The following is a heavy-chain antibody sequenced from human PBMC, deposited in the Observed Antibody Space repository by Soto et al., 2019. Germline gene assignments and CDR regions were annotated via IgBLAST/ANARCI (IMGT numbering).Heavy chain of an antibody. V-gene: IGHV4-31*03. CDR2: IYYSGST. D-gene: IGHD1-1*01. CDR1: GGSISSGGYY. Sequence: SETLSLTCTVSGGSISSGGYYWSWIRQHPGKGLEWIGYIYYSGSTYYNPSLKSRVTISVDTSKNQFSLKLSSVTAADTAVYYCERVQLERYFDYWGQGTLVTVSS. CDR3: ERVQLERYFDY. J-gene: IGHJ4*02.